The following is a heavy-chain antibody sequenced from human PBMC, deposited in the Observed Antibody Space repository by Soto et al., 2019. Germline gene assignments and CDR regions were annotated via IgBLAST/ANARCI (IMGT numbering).Heavy chain of an antibody. J-gene: IGHJ4*02. CDR3: AIDTDSSGYSPIFDY. CDR1: GFTFSNYA. V-gene: IGHV3-30*03. CDR2: ISFDGSDK. Sequence: QVRLVHSGGGVVQPGRSLRLSCAASGFTFSNYAMHWVRQAPGKGLEWVAVISFDGSDKYYVDSVKGRFTISRDNSKNTLYLQMDSLTAEDTSHYYCAIDTDSSGYSPIFDYWGQGTLVTVSS. D-gene: IGHD3-3*01.